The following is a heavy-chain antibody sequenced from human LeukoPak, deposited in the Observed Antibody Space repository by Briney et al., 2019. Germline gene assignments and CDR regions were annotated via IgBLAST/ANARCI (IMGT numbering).Heavy chain of an antibody. J-gene: IGHJ4*02. V-gene: IGHV3-23*01. CDR3: ARVVWLDRNFDY. D-gene: IGHD6-19*01. Sequence: GGSLRLSCTASGFTFSSYAMSWVRQAPGKGLEWVSGISESGGNTYHADSVKGRFTISRDNTKHSLYLQMKSLRAEDTAVYYGARVVWLDRNFDYWGQGTLLTVSS. CDR2: ISESGGNT. CDR1: GFTFSSYA.